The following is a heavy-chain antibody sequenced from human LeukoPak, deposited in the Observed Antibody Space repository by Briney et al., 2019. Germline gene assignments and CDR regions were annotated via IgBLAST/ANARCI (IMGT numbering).Heavy chain of an antibody. V-gene: IGHV4-59*08. Sequence: PSETLSLTCTVSSGSMSTYYWSWIRQPPGKGLEWIGYIYYKGSTSYNPSLKSRVTISVDTSKNQFSLKLSSVTAADTAVYYCARALSNWNDFDYWGQGTLVTVSS. CDR1: SGSMSTYY. D-gene: IGHD1-20*01. CDR3: ARALSNWNDFDY. J-gene: IGHJ4*02. CDR2: IYYKGST.